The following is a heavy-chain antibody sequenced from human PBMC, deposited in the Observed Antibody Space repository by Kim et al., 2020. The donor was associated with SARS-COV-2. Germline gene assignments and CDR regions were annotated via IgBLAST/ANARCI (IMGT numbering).Heavy chain of an antibody. V-gene: IGHV3-23*01. CDR2: IRGIDIST. CDR1: GFTFSTYA. J-gene: IGHJ4*02. CDR3: ASGLDYGTPGAPC. D-gene: IGHD4-17*01. Sequence: GGSLRLSCAASGFTFSTYAMSWVRQAPGKGLEWLSSIRGIDISTYYADSVKGRFTISRDNSKNTLYLQMNSVRADDTALYYCASGLDYGTPGAPCWGQGTLVTVSS.